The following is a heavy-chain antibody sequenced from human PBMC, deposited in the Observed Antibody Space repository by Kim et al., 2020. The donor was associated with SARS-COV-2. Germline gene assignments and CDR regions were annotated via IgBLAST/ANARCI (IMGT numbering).Heavy chain of an antibody. CDR2: YT. Sequence: YTIYSDAVKGRFTLSRDNAETSMYLQMRSLRVDDTAIYYCARRVVADAFDIWGQGTLVTVSS. V-gene: IGHV3-11*03. D-gene: IGHD3-22*01. J-gene: IGHJ3*02. CDR3: ARRVVADAFDI.